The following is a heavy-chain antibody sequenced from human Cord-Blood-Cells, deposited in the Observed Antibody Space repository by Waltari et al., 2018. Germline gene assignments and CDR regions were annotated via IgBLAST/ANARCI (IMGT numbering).Heavy chain of an antibody. CDR3: ARLIVGATQANHFDY. CDR1: GGSISSYY. CDR2: IYYSGST. V-gene: IGHV4-59*08. D-gene: IGHD1-26*01. J-gene: IGHJ4*02. Sequence: QVQLQESGPGLVKPSETLSLTCTVSGGSISSYYWSWIRQPPGKGLEWIGYIYYSGSTNSNPSLKIRVTISVDTSKNQFSLKLSSVTAADTAVYYCARLIVGATQANHFDYWGQGTLVTVSS.